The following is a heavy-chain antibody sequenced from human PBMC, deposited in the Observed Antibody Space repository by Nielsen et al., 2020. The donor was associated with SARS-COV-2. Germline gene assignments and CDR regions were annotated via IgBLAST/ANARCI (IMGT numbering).Heavy chain of an antibody. CDR2: ISSSGSTI. Sequence: GGSLRLSCAASGFTFSDYYMSWIRQAPGKGLEWVSYISSSGSTIYYADSVKGRFTISRDNAKNSLYLQMNSLRAEDTAVYYCASDVDTAMADYGYWGQGTLVTVSS. J-gene: IGHJ4*02. CDR1: GFTFSDYY. V-gene: IGHV3-11*01. CDR3: ASDVDTAMADYGY. D-gene: IGHD5-18*01.